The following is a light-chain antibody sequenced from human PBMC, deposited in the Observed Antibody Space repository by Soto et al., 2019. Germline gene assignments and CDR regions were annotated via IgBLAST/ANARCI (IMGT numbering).Light chain of an antibody. CDR3: QQYFNSPRT. J-gene: IGKJ1*01. V-gene: IGKV4-1*01. CDR1: QTLLDSSNNKAS. CDR2: WTS. Sequence: DIVMTQSPDSLAVSLGERATINCKSSQTLLDSSNNKASLSWYQQKPGQPPKLLIYWTSTREFGVPDRFSGSGSGTDFTLTISSLQAKDVAVYYCQQYFNSPRTFGHGTKVDIK.